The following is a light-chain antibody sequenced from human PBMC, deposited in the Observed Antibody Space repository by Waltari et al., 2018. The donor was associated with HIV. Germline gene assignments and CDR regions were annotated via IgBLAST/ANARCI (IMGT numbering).Light chain of an antibody. CDR3: QNYDSVHVA. Sequence: IHLSQAPHSLSVSVGDRVTLTCRASRDISNDLAWCQQKSGEVPKRLMYAASALRSGVPSRFRGSGSGTDFTLTINGLQPEDVGSYYCQNYDSVHVAFGQGTRLEI. J-gene: IGKJ5*01. V-gene: IGKV1-27*01. CDR2: AAS. CDR1: RDISND.